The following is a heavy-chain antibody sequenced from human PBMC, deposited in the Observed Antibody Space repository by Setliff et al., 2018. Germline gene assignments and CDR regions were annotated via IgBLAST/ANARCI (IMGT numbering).Heavy chain of an antibody. J-gene: IGHJ4*02. CDR2: IIPIRGAA. Sequence: SVKVSCKAFGGTFSNSAINWVRQAPGQGLEWMGGIIPIRGAADYAQKFQGKVTMTADTSTNTAYMELKSLRSDDTAVYYCARDVGAYCSGRICHPGYWGQGTLVTVSS. D-gene: IGHD2-15*01. CDR1: GGTFSNSA. CDR3: ARDVGAYCSGRICHPGY. V-gene: IGHV1-69*10.